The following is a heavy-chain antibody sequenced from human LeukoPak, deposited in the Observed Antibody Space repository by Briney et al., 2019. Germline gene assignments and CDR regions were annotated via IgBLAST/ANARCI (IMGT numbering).Heavy chain of an antibody. V-gene: IGHV4-39*07. Sequence: SETLSLTCTVSGPSISSTIYYWGWIRQPPGKGLEWIGSMHSSGSTYYNPSLKSRVTISGDTSKNQFSLKLSSVTAADTAVYYCARSPDSDRLDYWGQGTLVTVSS. CDR2: MHSSGST. CDR1: GPSISSTIYY. D-gene: IGHD3-22*01. J-gene: IGHJ4*02. CDR3: ARSPDSDRLDY.